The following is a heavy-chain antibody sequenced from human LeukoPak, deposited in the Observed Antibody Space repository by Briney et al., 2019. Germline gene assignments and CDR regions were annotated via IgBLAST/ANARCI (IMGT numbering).Heavy chain of an antibody. V-gene: IGHV4-30-4*01. Sequence: SETLSLTCTVSGGSISSGDYYCSWIRQPPGKGLEWIGYIYYSGSTYYNPSLKSRVTISVDTSKNQFSLKLSSVTAADTAVYYRARRRSGGYYDILTGYYSLDWFDPWGQGTLVTVSS. CDR3: ARRRSGGYYDILTGYYSLDWFDP. D-gene: IGHD3-9*01. J-gene: IGHJ5*02. CDR1: GGSISSGDYY. CDR2: IYYSGST.